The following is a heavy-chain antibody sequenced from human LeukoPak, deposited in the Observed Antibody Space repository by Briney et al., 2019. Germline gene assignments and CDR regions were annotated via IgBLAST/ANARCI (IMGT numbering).Heavy chain of an antibody. V-gene: IGHV4-39*07. CDR1: GGSISSSSYY. D-gene: IGHD3-22*01. Sequence: PSETLSLTCTVSGGSISSSSYYWGWIRQPPGKGLEWIGSIYYSGSTYYNPSLKSRVTISVGTSKNQFSLKLSSVTAADTAVYYCAREGPRRDYYDSSGYANDAFDIWGQGTMVTVSS. J-gene: IGHJ3*02. CDR2: IYYSGST. CDR3: AREGPRRDYYDSSGYANDAFDI.